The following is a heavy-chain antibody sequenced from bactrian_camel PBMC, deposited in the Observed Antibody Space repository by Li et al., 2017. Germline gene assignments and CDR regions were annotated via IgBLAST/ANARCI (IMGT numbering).Heavy chain of an antibody. CDR1: GFTFSTYA. Sequence: HVQLVESGGGLVQPGGSLRLTCAASGFTFSTYAMSWVRQAPGKGLEWVSSIETDGVNTYYADFAKGRFTISRDNTKNTVYLQMASLKSEDTAVYYCARGWYANAGASCRGQGTQVTVS. D-gene: IGHD2*01. CDR3: ARGWYANAGASC. CDR2: IETDGVNT. J-gene: IGHJ4*01. V-gene: IGHV3-2*01.